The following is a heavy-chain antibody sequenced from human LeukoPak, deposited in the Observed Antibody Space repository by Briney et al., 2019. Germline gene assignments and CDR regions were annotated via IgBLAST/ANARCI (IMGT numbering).Heavy chain of an antibody. D-gene: IGHD5-18*01. CDR2: IYYSGST. J-gene: IGHJ4*02. V-gene: IGHV4-39*01. CDR3: ARHCGYSYGYAIDY. CDR1: GGSISSSSYY. Sequence: SETLSLTCTVSGGSISSSSYYWGWIRQPPGKGLEWIGSIYYSGSTYYNPSLKSRVTISVDTSKNQFSLKLSSVPAAGTAVYYCARHCGYSYGYAIDYWGQGTLVTVSS.